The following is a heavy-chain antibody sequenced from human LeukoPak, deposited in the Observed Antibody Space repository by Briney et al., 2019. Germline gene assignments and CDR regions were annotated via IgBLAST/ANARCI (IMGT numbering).Heavy chain of an antibody. CDR3: ASERAHQLQYPSPFDY. D-gene: IGHD2-2*02. Sequence: PGGSLRLSCAASGFTFSSYGMHWVRQAPGKGLEWVSFIRYDGSNKYYADSVKGRFTISRDSSKNTLSLQMNSLRAEDTAVYYCASERAHQLQYPSPFDYWGQGTLVTVSS. CDR1: GFTFSSYG. J-gene: IGHJ4*02. V-gene: IGHV3-30*02. CDR2: IRYDGSNK.